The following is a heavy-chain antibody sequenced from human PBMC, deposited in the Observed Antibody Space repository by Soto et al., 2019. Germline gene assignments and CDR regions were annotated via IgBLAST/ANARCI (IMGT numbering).Heavy chain of an antibody. CDR3: ARALYSSAWYASGGLDV. CDR1: GYTFTSYV. Sequence: ASVKVSCKASGYTFTSYVMHWVRQAPGQRLEWMGWINAGNGNTKYSQKFQGRVTITRDISASTAYMELSSLRSEDTAVYYCARALYSSAWYASGGLDVWGQGTTVTVS. J-gene: IGHJ6*02. V-gene: IGHV1-3*01. CDR2: INAGNGNT. D-gene: IGHD6-19*01.